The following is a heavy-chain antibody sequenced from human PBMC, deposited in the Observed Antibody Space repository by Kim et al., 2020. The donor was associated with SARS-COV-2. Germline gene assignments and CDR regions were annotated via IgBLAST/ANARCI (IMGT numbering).Heavy chain of an antibody. CDR3: ARDWVLTGYYLTTTFDAFDI. CDR1: GFTFSSYG. Sequence: GGSLRLSCAASGFTFSSYGMHWVRQAPGKGLEWVAVISYDGSNKYYADSVKGRFTISRDNSKNTLYLQMNSLRAEDTAVYYCARDWVLTGYYLTTTFDAFDIWGQGTMVTVSS. J-gene: IGHJ3*02. D-gene: IGHD3-9*01. V-gene: IGHV3-33*05. CDR2: ISYDGSNK.